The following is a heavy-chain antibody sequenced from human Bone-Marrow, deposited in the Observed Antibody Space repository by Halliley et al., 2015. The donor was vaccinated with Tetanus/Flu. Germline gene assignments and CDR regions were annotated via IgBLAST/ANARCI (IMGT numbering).Heavy chain of an antibody. CDR2: VYYSGGT. J-gene: IGHJ4*02. D-gene: IGHD3-16*01. CDR3: AILGGDQQWGDYVGN. V-gene: IGHV4-59*08. Sequence: TLSLTCTVSGASINSYYWSWIRQPPGKELEWIGYVYYSGGTNYNPSLKGRVTMTIDTSKSQFSLKLTSVTAADTAVYYCAILGGDQQWGDYVGNWGQGSLVTVSS. CDR1: GASINSYY.